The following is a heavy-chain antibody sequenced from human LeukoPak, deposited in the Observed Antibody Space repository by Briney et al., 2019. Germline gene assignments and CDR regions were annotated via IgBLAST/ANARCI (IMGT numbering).Heavy chain of an antibody. CDR1: GFPFSSYA. J-gene: IGHJ6*02. CDR3: VRGYSFGPYGMDV. Sequence: GGSLRLSCSASGFPFSSYAMHWVRQAPGKGLEYVSAISDSGGGTYYADSVKGRFTISRDNSKNTLYLQMSSLRAEDTAVYFCVRGYSFGPYGMDVWGQGTTVTVSS. CDR2: ISDSGGGT. D-gene: IGHD2-15*01. V-gene: IGHV3-64D*09.